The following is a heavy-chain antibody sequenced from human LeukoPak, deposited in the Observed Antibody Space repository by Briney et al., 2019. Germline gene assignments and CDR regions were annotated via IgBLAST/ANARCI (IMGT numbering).Heavy chain of an antibody. CDR3: ARSSRFLEWLYYYYGMDV. CDR2: ISSSGSTI. CDR1: GFTFSDYY. D-gene: IGHD3-3*01. V-gene: IGHV3-11*01. J-gene: IGHJ6*02. Sequence: PGGSLRLSCAASGFTFSDYYMSWIRQAPGKGLEWVSYISSSGSTIYYADSVKGRFTISRDNAKNSLYLQMNSLRAEDTAVYYCARSSRFLEWLYYYYGMDVWGQGTTVTVSS.